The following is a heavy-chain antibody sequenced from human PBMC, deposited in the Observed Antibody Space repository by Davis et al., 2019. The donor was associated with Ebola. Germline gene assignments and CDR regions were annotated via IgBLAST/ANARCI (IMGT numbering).Heavy chain of an antibody. D-gene: IGHD2-2*01. CDR3: AREGLQPPYYYYYMDV. V-gene: IGHV3-20*04. Sequence: GESLKISCAASGFTFDNYGMSWVRQAPGKGLERVSDINWNGGNTYYADSVKGRFTIPRDNAKNSLYLQLNSLRAEDTAVYYCAREGLQPPYYYYYMDVWGKGTTVTVSS. CDR1: GFTFDNYG. CDR2: INWNGGNT. J-gene: IGHJ6*03.